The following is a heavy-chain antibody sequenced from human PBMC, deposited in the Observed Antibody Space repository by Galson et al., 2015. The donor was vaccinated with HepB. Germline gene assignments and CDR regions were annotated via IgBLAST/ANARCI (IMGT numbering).Heavy chain of an antibody. CDR2: IHNDGETT. V-gene: IGHV3-23*01. D-gene: IGHD4-17*01. Sequence: SLRLSCAASGFTFSCCAMTWVRQTPGKGLEWISLIHNDGETTQHADSVKDRFSISRDNSKNEVSLQMNSLRAEDTAVYFCAKAAGESHRSYYFDYWGQGTTVAVSS. CDR1: GFTFSCCA. CDR3: AKAAGESHRSYYFDY. J-gene: IGHJ4*02.